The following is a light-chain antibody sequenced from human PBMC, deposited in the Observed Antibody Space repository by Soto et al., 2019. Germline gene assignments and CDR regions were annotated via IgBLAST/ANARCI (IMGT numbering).Light chain of an antibody. CDR1: SSDVGVYDY. Sequence: QSALAQPASVSGSPGQSITVSCTGTSSDVGVYDYVSWYQQHPGKAPKLIIYDVSNRPSGVSDRFSGSKSGNTASLTISGLQAEDEADYYCCSYAAGSAPYVFGTGTKVTVL. J-gene: IGLJ1*01. CDR3: CSYAAGSAPYV. V-gene: IGLV2-14*03. CDR2: DVS.